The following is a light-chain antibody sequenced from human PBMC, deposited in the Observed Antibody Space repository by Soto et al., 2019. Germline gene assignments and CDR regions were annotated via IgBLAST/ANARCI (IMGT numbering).Light chain of an antibody. CDR1: QSISNW. CDR2: HAS. CDR3: QQYNSYS. J-gene: IGKJ1*01. V-gene: IGKV1-5*01. Sequence: DIQMTQSRSTMPSSVGDRFTITCLASQSISNWLAWYQQKPGKATKVLIYHASNLQSAAPSRFSGSGSGTEFTLTISSLQPDDFATYYCQQYNSYSLGKGTKVDIK.